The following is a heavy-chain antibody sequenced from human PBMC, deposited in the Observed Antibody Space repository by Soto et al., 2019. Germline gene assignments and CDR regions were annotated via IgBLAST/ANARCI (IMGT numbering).Heavy chain of an antibody. CDR1: GYTFTSYG. V-gene: IGHV1-18*04. D-gene: IGHD6-13*01. CDR2: ISAYNGNT. J-gene: IGHJ6*02. CDR3: ATTGSSSWYHYYYRMDV. Sequence: ASVKVSCKASGYTFTSYGISWVRQAPGQGLEWMGWISAYNGNTNYAQKLQGRVTMTTDTSTSTAYMELRSLRSDDTAVYYCATTGSSSWYHYYYRMDVWGQGTTVTVSS.